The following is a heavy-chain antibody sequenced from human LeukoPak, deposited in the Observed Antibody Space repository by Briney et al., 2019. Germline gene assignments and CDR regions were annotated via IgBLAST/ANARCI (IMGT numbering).Heavy chain of an antibody. CDR2: INPNSGGT. V-gene: IGHV1-2*02. D-gene: IGHD4-17*01. CDR1: GYTFTCYY. CDR3: ATVRIYGDYPYVYNY. J-gene: IGHJ4*02. Sequence: GASVKVSCKASGYTFTCYYMHWVRQAPGQGLEWMGFINPNSGGTNYAQRFQGRVTMTRDTSISTAYMELSRLRSDDTAVYYCATVRIYGDYPYVYNYWGQGTLVTVSS.